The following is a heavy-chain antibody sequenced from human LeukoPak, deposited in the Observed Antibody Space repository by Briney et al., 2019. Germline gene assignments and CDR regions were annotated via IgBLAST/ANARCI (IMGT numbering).Heavy chain of an antibody. CDR1: GFTFSSYA. V-gene: IGHV3-30*04. CDR2: ISYDGSNK. CDR3: ARAYGDSTTIDY. D-gene: IGHD4-17*01. Sequence: GGSLRLSCAASGFTFSSYAMHWVRQAPGEGLEWVAVISYDGSNKYYADSVKGRFTISRDNSKNTLYLQMNSLRAEDTAVYYCARAYGDSTTIDYWGQGTLVTVSS. J-gene: IGHJ4*02.